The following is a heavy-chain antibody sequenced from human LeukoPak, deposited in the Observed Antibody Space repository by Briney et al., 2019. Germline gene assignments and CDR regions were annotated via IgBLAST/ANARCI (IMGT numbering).Heavy chain of an antibody. CDR2: ISGSGGST. CDR3: AKDPVGDGYNVNFDY. J-gene: IGHJ4*02. V-gene: IGHV3-23*01. D-gene: IGHD5-24*01. CDR1: GFTFSSYA. Sequence: GGSLRLSCAASGFTFSSYAMSWVRLAPGKRLEWVSSISGSGGSTYYTDSVKGRFTISRDNSKNTLYLHMNSLRAEDTAVYYCAKDPVGDGYNVNFDYWGQGTLVTVSS.